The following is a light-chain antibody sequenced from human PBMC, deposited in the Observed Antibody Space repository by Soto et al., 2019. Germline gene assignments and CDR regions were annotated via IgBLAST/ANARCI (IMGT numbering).Light chain of an antibody. Sequence: QSVLTQPASVSGSPGQSITISCTGTSSDVGGYNYVSWYQQHPGKAPKLMIYDVSNRPSGVSNRFSGSKSGNTASLTISGLQAEDEDDYYCSSYTSSSSYVLGTGTKVTGL. CDR2: DVS. V-gene: IGLV2-14*01. CDR1: SSDVGGYNY. J-gene: IGLJ1*01. CDR3: SSYTSSSSYV.